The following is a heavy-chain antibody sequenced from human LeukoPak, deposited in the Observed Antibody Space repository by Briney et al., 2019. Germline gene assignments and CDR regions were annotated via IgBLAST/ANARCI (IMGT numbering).Heavy chain of an antibody. CDR1: GYTFTGYY. CDR3: ARDSQFAGVFHYYYYMDV. D-gene: IGHD2-8*01. Sequence: GASVKVSCKASGYTFTGYYMHWVRQAPGQGLEWMGWINPNSGGTNYAQRFQGRVTMTRDTSISTAYMELSRLRSDDTAVYYCARDSQFAGVFHYYYYMDVWGKGTTVTISS. J-gene: IGHJ6*03. V-gene: IGHV1-2*02. CDR2: INPNSGGT.